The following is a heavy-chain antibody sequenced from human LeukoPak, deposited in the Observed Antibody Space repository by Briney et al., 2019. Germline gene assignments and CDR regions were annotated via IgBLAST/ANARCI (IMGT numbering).Heavy chain of an antibody. Sequence: GRSLRLSCAASGFTFSSYGMHWVRQAPGKGLEWVAVISYDGSNKYYADSVKGRFTISRDNSKNTLYLQMNSLRAEDTAVYYCASPVSVVVARVDYWGQGTLVTVSS. CDR3: ASPVSVVVARVDY. CDR2: ISYDGSNK. D-gene: IGHD2-15*01. V-gene: IGHV3-30*03. J-gene: IGHJ4*02. CDR1: GFTFSSYG.